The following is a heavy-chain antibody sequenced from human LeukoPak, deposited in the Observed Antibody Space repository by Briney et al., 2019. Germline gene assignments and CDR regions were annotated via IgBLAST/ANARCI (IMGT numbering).Heavy chain of an antibody. V-gene: IGHV1-46*01. D-gene: IGHD2-2*01. J-gene: IGHJ5*02. CDR2: INPTTGVT. CDR1: GYTFTTYY. CDR3: TRDRVVPNAGPRLYNWFDP. Sequence: GASVKVSCKTSGYTFTTYYMHWVRQAPGQGLEWMGIINPTTGVTNYAQKFQGRVSMTRGTSASTVYMELNSLRSEDTAVYYCTRDRVVPNAGPRLYNWFDPWGQGTLVTVSS.